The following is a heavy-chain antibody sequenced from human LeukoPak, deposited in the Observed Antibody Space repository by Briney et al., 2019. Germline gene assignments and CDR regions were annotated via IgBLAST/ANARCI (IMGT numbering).Heavy chain of an antibody. J-gene: IGHJ3*02. Sequence: SETLSLTCTVSGGSISSYYWSWIRQPPGKGLEWIGYIYYSGSTNYNPSLKSRVTISVDTSKNQFSLKLRSVTAADTAVYYCASRRVSYDSSGYYSPRAFDIWGQGTMVTVSS. CDR1: GGSISSYY. CDR2: IYYSGST. V-gene: IGHV4-59*12. CDR3: ASRRVSYDSSGYYSPRAFDI. D-gene: IGHD3-22*01.